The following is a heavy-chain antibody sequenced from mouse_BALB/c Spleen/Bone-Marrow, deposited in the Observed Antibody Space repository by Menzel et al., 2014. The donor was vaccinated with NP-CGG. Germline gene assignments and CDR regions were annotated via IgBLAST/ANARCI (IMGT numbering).Heavy chain of an antibody. V-gene: IGHV3-8*02. D-gene: IGHD2-3*01. CDR2: ISYSGNT. J-gene: IGHJ2*01. CDR3: ATYDGYCFDY. Sequence: EVKLMESGPSLVKPSQALSLPCSVTGDSITSGYWNWIRKFPGNKLEYMGYISYSGNTYYNPSLKSRISITRDTSKNQYYLQLNSVTTEDTATYYCATYDGYCFDYWGQGTTLTVSS. CDR1: GDSITSGY.